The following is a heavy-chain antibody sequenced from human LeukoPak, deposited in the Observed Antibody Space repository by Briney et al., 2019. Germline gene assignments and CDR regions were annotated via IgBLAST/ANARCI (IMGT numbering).Heavy chain of an antibody. Sequence: SETLSLTCTVSGGSISGYYWSWVRQPPGKGLEWVAYIYYNGISNYNPSLNSRVIISVDSSNNQSSLKLTSVTAADTAVYYCAKSLTGTAPTMDVWGQGTTVTVSS. D-gene: IGHD1-20*01. V-gene: IGHV4-59*01. CDR1: GGSISGYY. CDR2: IYYNGIS. CDR3: AKSLTGTAPTMDV. J-gene: IGHJ6*02.